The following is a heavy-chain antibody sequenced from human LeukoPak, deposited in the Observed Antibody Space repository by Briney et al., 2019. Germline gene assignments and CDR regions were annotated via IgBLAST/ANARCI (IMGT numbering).Heavy chain of an antibody. CDR3: ATDMDVNKIFGVVIRTNDAFDI. CDR2: IRYDGSNK. CDR1: GFTFSSYG. J-gene: IGHJ3*02. Sequence: GGSLRLSCAASGFTFSSYGMHWVRQAPGKGLEWVSFIRYDGSNKYYADSVKGRFTISRDNSKNTLYLQMNSLRAEDTAVYYCATDMDVNKIFGVVIRTNDAFDIWGQGTMVTVSS. D-gene: IGHD3-3*01. V-gene: IGHV3-30*02.